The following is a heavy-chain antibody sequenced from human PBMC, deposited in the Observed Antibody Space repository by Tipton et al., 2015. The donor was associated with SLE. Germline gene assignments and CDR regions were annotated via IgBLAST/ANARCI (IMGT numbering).Heavy chain of an antibody. D-gene: IGHD4-17*01. J-gene: IGHJ3*02. CDR2: ISGSGAST. V-gene: IGHV3-23*01. CDR1: GFTFSSYA. Sequence: SLRLSCAASGFTFSSYAMSWVRQAPGKGLEWVSAISGSGASTYYADSVKGRFTISRDNSKNTLYLQMNSLRAEDTAVYYCAKGGRMTTVTAGAFDIWGQGTMVTVSS. CDR3: AKGGRMTTVTAGAFDI.